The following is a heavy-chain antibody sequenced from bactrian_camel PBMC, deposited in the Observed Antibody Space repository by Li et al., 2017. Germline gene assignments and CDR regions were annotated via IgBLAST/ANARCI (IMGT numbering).Heavy chain of an antibody. CDR1: TYTCSS. Sequence: HVQLVESGGGSVQAGGSLRLSCAPSTYTCSSMGWFRQAPGKECEGVAAISRHSGSTSYADSVKGRFTISRDNVENALYLQMSSLKPEDTAMYHCAADLNRNWSLFKFLTPPTNKYSAWGQGTQVTVS. V-gene: IGHV3-3*01. J-gene: IGHJ6*01. CDR3: AADLNRNWSLFKFLTPPTNKYSA. D-gene: IGHD1*01. CDR2: ISRHSGST.